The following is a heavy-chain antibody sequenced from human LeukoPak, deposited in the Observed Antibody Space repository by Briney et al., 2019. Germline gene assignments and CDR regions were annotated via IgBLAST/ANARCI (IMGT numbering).Heavy chain of an antibody. J-gene: IGHJ4*02. V-gene: IGHV3-48*01. CDR3: ARDQDYGFTY. D-gene: IGHD4-17*01. CDR2: ITGSGTDI. CDR1: GFTFSSYS. Sequence: GGSLRLSCAASGFTFSSYSMNWVRQAPGKGPEWISWITGSGTDIIYADSVKGRFTISRDNAKNPLYLQMNSLRAEDTAMYYCARDQDYGFTYWGQGTLVTVSS.